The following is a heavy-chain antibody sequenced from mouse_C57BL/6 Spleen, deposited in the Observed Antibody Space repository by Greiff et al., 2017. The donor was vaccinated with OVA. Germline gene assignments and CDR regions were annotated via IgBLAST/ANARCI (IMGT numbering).Heavy chain of an antibody. CDR3: ARNSDGNYYYAMDY. J-gene: IGHJ4*01. CDR2: IWTGGGT. D-gene: IGHD2-1*01. CDR1: GFSLTSYA. V-gene: IGHV2-9-1*01. Sequence: LQESGPGLVAPSQSLSITCTVSGFSLTSYAISWVRQPPGKGLEWLGVIWTGGGTNYNSALKSRLSISKDNSKSQVFLKMNSLQTDDTARYYCARNSDGNYYYAMDYWGQGTSVTVSS.